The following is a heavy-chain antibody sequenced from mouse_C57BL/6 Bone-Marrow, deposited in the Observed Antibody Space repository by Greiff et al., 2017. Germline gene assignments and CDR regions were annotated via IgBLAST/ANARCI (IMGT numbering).Heavy chain of an antibody. V-gene: IGHV1-47*01. CDR3: ARSSTFFYYFDY. J-gene: IGHJ2*01. D-gene: IGHD5-1*01. Sequence: QVQLQQPGAELVMPGASVKLSCKASGYTFTTYPIEWMKQNPGKSLEWIGNFHPYNDDTKYNEKFKGKATLTVEKSSNTVYLELSRLTSDDSAVYYCARSSTFFYYFDYWGQGTTLTVSS. CDR2: FHPYNDDT. CDR1: GYTFTTYP.